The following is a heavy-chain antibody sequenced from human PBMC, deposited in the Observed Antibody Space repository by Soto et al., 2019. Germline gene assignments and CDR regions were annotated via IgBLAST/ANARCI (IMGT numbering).Heavy chain of an antibody. Sequence: PGESLKISCKGSGYSFTSYWISWVRQMPGKGLEWMGRIDPSDSYTNYSPSFQGHVTISADKSINTAYLQWSSLKASDTAMYYCARHVLQDYYDSSGYLYYFAYWAQRTLVTVSS. CDR2: IDPSDSYT. CDR1: GYSFTSYW. D-gene: IGHD3-22*01. J-gene: IGHJ4*02. V-gene: IGHV5-10-1*01. CDR3: ARHVLQDYYDSSGYLYYFAY.